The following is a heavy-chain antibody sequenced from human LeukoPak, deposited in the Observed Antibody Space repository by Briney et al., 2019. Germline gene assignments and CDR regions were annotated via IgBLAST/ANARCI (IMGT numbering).Heavy chain of an antibody. D-gene: IGHD4-23*01. CDR1: GFTFSSYS. J-gene: IGHJ3*02. CDR3: ARGGYGANDDAFYI. Sequence: QPGGSLRLSCAASGFTFSSYSMNWVRQAPGKGLEWVSYISSSTNTIYYADSVKGRFTISRDNAKNSLFLQMNSLRDEDTAVYYCARGGYGANDDAFYIWGQGTMVTVSS. V-gene: IGHV3-48*02. CDR2: ISSSTNTI.